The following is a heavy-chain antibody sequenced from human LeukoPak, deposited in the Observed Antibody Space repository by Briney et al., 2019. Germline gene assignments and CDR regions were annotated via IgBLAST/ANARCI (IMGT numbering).Heavy chain of an antibody. Sequence: PSETLSLTCAVSGYSISSGYYWGWIRQPPGQGLEWIGSIYHSGSTYYNPSLKSRVTISVDTSKNQFSLKLSSVTAADTAVYYCARGVVLTGYRMAGTIYYFDYWGQGTLFTVSS. CDR3: ARGVVLTGYRMAGTIYYFDY. D-gene: IGHD3-9*01. J-gene: IGHJ4*02. CDR2: IYHSGST. CDR1: GYSISSGYY. V-gene: IGHV4-38-2*01.